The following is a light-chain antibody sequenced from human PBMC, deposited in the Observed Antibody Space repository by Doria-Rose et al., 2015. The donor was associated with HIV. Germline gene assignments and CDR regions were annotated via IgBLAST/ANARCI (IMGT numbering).Light chain of an antibody. CDR3: QQYYDTPS. Sequence: TQSPESLGMSLGERATLNCESNQSLLYTSKNYLAWYQQKPGQPPKLLIYCASTRQSGVPARFSGSGSATDFTLTISSLEAEDVAVYYCQQYYDTPSFGPGTTVDVK. J-gene: IGKJ3*01. CDR1: QSLLYTSKNY. V-gene: IGKV4-1*01. CDR2: CAS.